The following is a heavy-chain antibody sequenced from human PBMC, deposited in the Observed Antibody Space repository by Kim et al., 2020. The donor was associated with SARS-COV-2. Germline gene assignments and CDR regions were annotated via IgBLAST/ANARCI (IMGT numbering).Heavy chain of an antibody. Sequence: SSYTNYADSVKGRFTISRDNAKNSLYLQMNSLRAEDTAVYYCASGYSSPYWGLGTLVTVSS. D-gene: IGHD6-13*01. V-gene: IGHV3-11*03. J-gene: IGHJ4*02. CDR2: SSYT. CDR3: ASGYSSPY.